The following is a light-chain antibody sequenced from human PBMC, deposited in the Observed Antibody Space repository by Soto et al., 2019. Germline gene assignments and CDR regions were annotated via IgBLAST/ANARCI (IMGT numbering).Light chain of an antibody. CDR1: QSVIDN. CDR3: QQSNNWPYT. V-gene: IGKV3-15*01. Sequence: EIVMTQSPATLSVSPGERATLSCRASQSVIDNLAWYQQKPGQAPRLLIYGASPRATGIPARFSGSGSGTEFTLNISSLQSEDFAVYYCQQSNNWPYTFGQGTKLDIK. J-gene: IGKJ2*01. CDR2: GAS.